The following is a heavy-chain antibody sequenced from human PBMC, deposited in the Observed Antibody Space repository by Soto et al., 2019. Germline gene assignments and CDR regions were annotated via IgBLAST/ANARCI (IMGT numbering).Heavy chain of an antibody. CDR2: ITGSGETT. Sequence: GSLRLSCAASAFTFSSYAMNWVRQAPGKGLEWVSTITGSGETTYYGDSVKGRFTISRDNSKNTLYLQMNSLRAEDTAVYYCAKAPVWVRFLVYYYYYGMDVWGQGTKVTVSS. V-gene: IGHV3-23*01. CDR1: AFTFSSYA. CDR3: AKAPVWVRFLVYYYYYGMDV. D-gene: IGHD3-3*01. J-gene: IGHJ6*02.